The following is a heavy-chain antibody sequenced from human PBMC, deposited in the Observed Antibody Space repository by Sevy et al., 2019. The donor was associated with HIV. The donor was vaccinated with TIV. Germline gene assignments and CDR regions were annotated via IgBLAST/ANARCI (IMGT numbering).Heavy chain of an antibody. CDR1: GFTFSSYS. CDR3: ARSTMVQGVIWGNWFDP. CDR2: ISSSSSYI. D-gene: IGHD3-10*01. V-gene: IGHV3-21*01. Sequence: GESLKISCAASGFTFSSYSMNWVRQAPGKGLEWVSSISSSSSYIYYADSVKGRFTISRDNAKNSLYLQMNSLRAEDTAVYYCARSTMVQGVIWGNWFDPWGQGTLVTVSS. J-gene: IGHJ5*02.